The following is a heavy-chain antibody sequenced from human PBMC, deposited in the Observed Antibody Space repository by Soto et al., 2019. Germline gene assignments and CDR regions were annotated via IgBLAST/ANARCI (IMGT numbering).Heavy chain of an antibody. D-gene: IGHD2-15*01. V-gene: IGHV1-2*04. Sequence: QVQLVQSGAEVKKPGASVKVSCKASGYTFTGYYIHRVRQAPGQGLEWMGWINPNSGGTNYAQKFQGWVTMTRDTSISTAYMELSRLKSDDTAVYYCARGPRDCSGGSCYGDHWFDPWGQGTLVTVSS. J-gene: IGHJ5*02. CDR2: INPNSGGT. CDR1: GYTFTGYY. CDR3: ARGPRDCSGGSCYGDHWFDP.